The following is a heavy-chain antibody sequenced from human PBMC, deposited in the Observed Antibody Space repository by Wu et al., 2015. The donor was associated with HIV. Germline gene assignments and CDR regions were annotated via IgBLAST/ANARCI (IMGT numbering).Heavy chain of an antibody. J-gene: IGHJ4*02. CDR2: MNPNSGKT. Sequence: QVQLIQSGAEVKKPGASVKVSCKASGYTFTSYDINWVRQATGQGLEWLGWMNPNSGKTGYAQKFQGRVTITRSTSMSTAYMELSSLTSEDTAVYFCAYYLPAWGTGPDFDYVGPGNPGPPSP. CDR3: AYYLPAWGTGPDFDY. CDR1: GYTFTSYD. V-gene: IGHV1-8*03. D-gene: IGHD3-16*01.